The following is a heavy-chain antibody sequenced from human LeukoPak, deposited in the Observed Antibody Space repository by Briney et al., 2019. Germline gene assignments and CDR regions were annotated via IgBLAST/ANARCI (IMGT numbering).Heavy chain of an antibody. D-gene: IGHD3-10*01. J-gene: IGHJ5*02. V-gene: IGHV1-69*13. CDR2: INPIFGTA. CDR3: ARGPTYSSGSYYAWFDP. Sequence: SVKVSCKASGGTFSSYAIRWVRQAPGHGLEWMGGINPIFGTANYAQKFQGRVTITADESTSTAYMELSSLRSEDTAVYYCARGPTYSSGSYYAWFDPWGQGTLVTVSS. CDR1: GGTFSSYA.